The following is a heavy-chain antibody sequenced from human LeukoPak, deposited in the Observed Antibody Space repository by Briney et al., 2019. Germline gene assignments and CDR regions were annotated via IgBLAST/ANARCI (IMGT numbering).Heavy chain of an antibody. Sequence: PGGSLRLSCAASGFTFSSYWMSWVRQAPGKGLEWVANIKQDGSEKYYVDSVKGRFTISRDNAKNSLYLQMNSLRAEDTAVYYCVKDQREAYSSGWSRDFDYWGQGTLVTVSS. J-gene: IGHJ4*02. D-gene: IGHD6-19*01. V-gene: IGHV3-7*01. CDR2: IKQDGSEK. CDR1: GFTFSSYW. CDR3: VKDQREAYSSGWSRDFDY.